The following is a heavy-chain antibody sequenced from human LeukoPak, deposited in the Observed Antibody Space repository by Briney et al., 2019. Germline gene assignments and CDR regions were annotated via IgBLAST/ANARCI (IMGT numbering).Heavy chain of an antibody. D-gene: IGHD1-26*01. J-gene: IGHJ4*02. Sequence: GGSLRLSCAASGFTLSDYYMSWIRQAPGKGLEWVSYISSSGSTIYYADSVKGRFTISRDNAKNSLYLQMNSLRAEDTAVYYCARVNHAWEPPWEYYFDYWGQGTLVTVSS. CDR3: ARVNHAWEPPWEYYFDY. V-gene: IGHV3-11*04. CDR2: ISSSGSTI. CDR1: GFTLSDYY.